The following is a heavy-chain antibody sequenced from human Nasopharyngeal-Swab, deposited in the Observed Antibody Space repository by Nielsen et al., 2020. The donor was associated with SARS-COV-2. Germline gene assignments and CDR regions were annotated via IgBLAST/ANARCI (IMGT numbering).Heavy chain of an antibody. Sequence: ASVKVSCKASGYTFTSYDINWVRQATGQGLEWMGWMNPNSGNTGYAQKFQGRVTITRNTSISTAYMELSSLRSEDTVVYYCARGRFLEWLLYSDYYYYGMDVWGQGTTVTVSS. CDR1: GYTFTSYD. CDR2: MNPNSGNT. V-gene: IGHV1-8*03. J-gene: IGHJ6*02. CDR3: ARGRFLEWLLYSDYYYYGMDV. D-gene: IGHD3-3*01.